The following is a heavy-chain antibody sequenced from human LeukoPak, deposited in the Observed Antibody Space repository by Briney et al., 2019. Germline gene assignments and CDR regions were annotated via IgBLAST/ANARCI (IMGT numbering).Heavy chain of an antibody. D-gene: IGHD3-10*01. CDR1: GGSFSGYY. J-gene: IGHJ5*02. CDR2: INHSGST. CDR3: ARGYYGSGSYYYWFDP. Sequence: SETLSLTCTIYGGSFSGYYWSWIRQPPGKGLEWIGEINHSGSTNYNPSLKSRVSISLDTSKNQFSLKLSSVTAADTAVYYCARGYYGSGSYYYWFDPWGQGTLVTVSS. V-gene: IGHV4-34*01.